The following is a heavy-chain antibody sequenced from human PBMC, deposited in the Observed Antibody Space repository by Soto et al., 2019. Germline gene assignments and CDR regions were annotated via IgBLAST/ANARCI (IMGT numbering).Heavy chain of an antibody. J-gene: IGHJ6*02. CDR2: INHSGST. D-gene: IGHD6-6*01. Sequence: PSETLSLTCAVYGGSFSGYYWSWIRQPPGKGLEWIGEINHSGSTNYNPSLKSRVTISVDTSKNQFSLKLSSVTAADTAVYYCARALHRSSSSFFDSYYYYGMDVWGQGTTVTV. CDR1: GGSFSGYY. CDR3: ARALHRSSSSFFDSYYYYGMDV. V-gene: IGHV4-34*01.